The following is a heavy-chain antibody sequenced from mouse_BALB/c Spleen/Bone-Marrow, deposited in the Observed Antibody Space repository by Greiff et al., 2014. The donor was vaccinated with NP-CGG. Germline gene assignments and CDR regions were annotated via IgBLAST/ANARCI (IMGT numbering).Heavy chain of an antibody. V-gene: IGHV1-82*01. CDR3: ARFSTVSYFDY. CDR2: IYPGDGDT. D-gene: IGHD4-1*02. Sequence: LEESGPELVKPGASVKISCKASGYAFSSSWMNWVKQRPGQGLEWIGRIYPGDGDTNYNGKFKGKATLTADKSSSTAYMQLSSLTSVDSAVYFCARFSTVSYFDYWGQGTTLTVSS. J-gene: IGHJ2*01. CDR1: GYAFSSSW.